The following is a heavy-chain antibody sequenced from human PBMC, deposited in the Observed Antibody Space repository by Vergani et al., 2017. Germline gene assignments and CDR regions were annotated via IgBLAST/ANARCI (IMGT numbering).Heavy chain of an antibody. CDR2: INSDGSST. CDR3: AREGEIVVVPAAIGY. V-gene: IGHV3-74*01. J-gene: IGHJ4*02. CDR1: GFTFSSYW. D-gene: IGHD2-2*01. Sequence: EVQLVESGGGLVQPGGSLRLSCAASGFTFSSYWMHWVRQAPGKGLVWVARINSDGSSTSYADSVKGRFTISRDNAKNTLYLQMKSLRAEDTAVYYCAREGEIVVVPAAIGYWGQGTLVTVSS.